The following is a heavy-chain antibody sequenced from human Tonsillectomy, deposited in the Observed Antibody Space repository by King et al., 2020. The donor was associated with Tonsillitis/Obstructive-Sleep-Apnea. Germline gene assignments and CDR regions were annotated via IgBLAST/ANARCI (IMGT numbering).Heavy chain of an antibody. CDR2: IWYDGSNK. V-gene: IGHV3-33*01. Sequence: VQLVESGGGVVQPGRSLRLSCAASGFTFSSYGMHWVRQAPGKGLEWVAVIWYDGSNKYYADSVKGRFTISRDNSKNTLYLQMNSLRAEDMAVYYCARADYDFWSGYEPYYFDYWGQGTLVTVSS. CDR3: ARADYDFWSGYEPYYFDY. J-gene: IGHJ4*02. D-gene: IGHD3-3*01. CDR1: GFTFSSYG.